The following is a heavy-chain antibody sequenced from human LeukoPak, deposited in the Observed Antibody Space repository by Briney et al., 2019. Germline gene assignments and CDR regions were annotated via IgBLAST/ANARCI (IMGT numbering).Heavy chain of an antibody. CDR3: ARAETYSGRIFDF. CDR1: GDSVSSNSAA. J-gene: IGHJ4*02. D-gene: IGHD1-26*01. Sequence: SQTLSLTCAISGDSVSSNSAAWNWIRQSPSRGLEWLGRTYYRSKWYTDYPLFMQGRITIDPDTSKNQSSLQLNSVTPEDTAMYYCARAETYSGRIFDFWGQGALVTVSS. V-gene: IGHV6-1*01. CDR2: TYYRSKWYT.